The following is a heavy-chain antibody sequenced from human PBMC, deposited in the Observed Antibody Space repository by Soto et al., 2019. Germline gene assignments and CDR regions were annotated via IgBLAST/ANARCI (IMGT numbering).Heavy chain of an antibody. CDR1: GCSISSYY. CDR3: ARQGNGNYYYYYVDV. Sequence: SETLSLTCTVSGCSISSYYWSWIRQPPGKGLEWIGYIYYSGSTNYNPSLKSRVTISVDTSKNQFSLKLSSVTAADTAVYYCARQGNGNYYYYYVDVWGKGTTVTVSS. V-gene: IGHV4-59*08. J-gene: IGHJ6*03. D-gene: IGHD1-1*01. CDR2: IYYSGST.